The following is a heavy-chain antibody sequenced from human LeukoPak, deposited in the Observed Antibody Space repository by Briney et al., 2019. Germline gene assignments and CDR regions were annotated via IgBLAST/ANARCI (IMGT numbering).Heavy chain of an antibody. CDR3: ASLGDTMIVAVDY. J-gene: IGHJ4*02. D-gene: IGHD3-22*01. Sequence: GGSLRLSRAASGFTFSSYWMHWVRQAPGKGLVWVSRINTDGSTTNYADSVKGRFTISRDNAKNTLYLQMNSLRAEDTAVYYCASLGDTMIVAVDYWGQGTLVTVSS. CDR2: INTDGSTT. CDR1: GFTFSSYW. V-gene: IGHV3-74*01.